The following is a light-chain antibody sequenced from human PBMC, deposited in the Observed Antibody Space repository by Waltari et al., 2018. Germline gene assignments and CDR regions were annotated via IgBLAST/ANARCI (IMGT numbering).Light chain of an antibody. CDR3: QQRHNWPLT. J-gene: IGKJ4*01. V-gene: IGKV3-11*01. CDR1: QSVRSY. Sequence: EIVLTQSPATLSMSPGERATLSCRASQSVRSYLAWYQQKPGQAPILLIYDTSNRASGIPARFSGSGSGTDFSLSISSLEPEDFAVYYCQQRHNWPLTFGGGTKVEIK. CDR2: DTS.